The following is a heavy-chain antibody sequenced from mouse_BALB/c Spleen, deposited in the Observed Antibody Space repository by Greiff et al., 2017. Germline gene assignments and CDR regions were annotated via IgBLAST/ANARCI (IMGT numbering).Heavy chain of an antibody. J-gene: IGHJ3*01. CDR2: INSNGGST. Sequence: EVHVVESGAGLVQPGGSLKLSCAASGFSFSSYGMSWVRQTPDKRLELVATINSNGGSTYYPDSVKGRFTLSRDNAKNTLYLQMSSLKSEDTAMYYCARDVGYYENIFAYWGQGTLVTVSA. V-gene: IGHV5-6-3*01. D-gene: IGHD2-3*01. CDR3: ARDVGYYENIFAY. CDR1: GFSFSSYG.